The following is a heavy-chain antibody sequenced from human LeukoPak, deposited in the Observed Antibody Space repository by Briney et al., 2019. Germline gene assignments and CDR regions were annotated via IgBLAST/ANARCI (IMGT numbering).Heavy chain of an antibody. CDR1: GYTFTGYY. CDR2: INPNSGGT. Sequence: GASVKVSCKASGYTFTGYYMHWVRQAPGQALEWMGWINPNSGGTNYAQKFQGRVTMTRDTSISTAYMELSRLRSDDTAVYYCARDSAPGDTYGLLGIDSWGQGTLVTVSS. J-gene: IGHJ4*02. CDR3: ARDSAPGDTYGLLGIDS. D-gene: IGHD5-18*01. V-gene: IGHV1-2*02.